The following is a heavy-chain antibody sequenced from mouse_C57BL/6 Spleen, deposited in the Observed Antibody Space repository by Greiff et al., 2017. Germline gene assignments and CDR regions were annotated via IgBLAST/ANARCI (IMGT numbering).Heavy chain of an antibody. Sequence: DVQLQESGGGLVQPKGSLKLSCAASGFSFNTYAMNWVRQAPGKGLEWVARIRSKSNNYATYYADSVKDRFTISREDSESMLYLQMNNLKTEDTAMYCCVRQERGFDYWGQGTTLTVSS. CDR1: GFSFNTYA. CDR2: IRSKSNNYAT. J-gene: IGHJ2*01. CDR3: VRQERGFDY. V-gene: IGHV10-1*01.